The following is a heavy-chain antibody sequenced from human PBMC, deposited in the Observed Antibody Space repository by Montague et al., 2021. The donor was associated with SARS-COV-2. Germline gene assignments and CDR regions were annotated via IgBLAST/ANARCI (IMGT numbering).Heavy chain of an antibody. CDR2: IYYSGRT. CDR3: ARGIRRTWRQLWVPSGFDN. D-gene: IGHD5-18*01. CDR1: GGPISSSSYY. J-gene: IGHJ4*02. V-gene: IGHV4-39*07. Sequence: SETLSLTCSVSGGPISSSSYYWGWIRQPPGKGLEWIGSIYYSGRTYYNPSLKSRVTISVDTSTNRFSLKLSSVTAADTAVYYCARGIRRTWRQLWVPSGFDNWGQGTLVTVSS.